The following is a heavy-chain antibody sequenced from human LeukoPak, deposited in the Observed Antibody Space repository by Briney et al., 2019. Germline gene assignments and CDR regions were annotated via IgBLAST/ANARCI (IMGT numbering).Heavy chain of an antibody. V-gene: IGHV4-4*07. CDR2: IYTSGST. Sequence: TSETLSLTCTVSGGSISSYYWSWIRQPAGKGLEWIGRIYTSGSTNYNPSLKSRVTMSVDTSKNQFSLKLSSVTAADTAVYYCARRWGYFMPAANDYWGQGTLVTVSS. D-gene: IGHD2-2*01. CDR3: ARRWGYFMPAANDY. J-gene: IGHJ4*02. CDR1: GGSISSYY.